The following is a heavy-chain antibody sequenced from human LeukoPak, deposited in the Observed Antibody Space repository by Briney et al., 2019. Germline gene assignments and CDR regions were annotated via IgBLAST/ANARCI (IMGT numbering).Heavy chain of an antibody. CDR2: INPNSGGT. V-gene: IGHV1-2*02. D-gene: IGHD1-26*01. CDR1: GYTFTGYY. J-gene: IGHJ4*02. Sequence: GGSVKVSCKASGYTFTGYYMHWVRQAPGQGLEWMGWINPNSGGTNYAQKFRGRVTMTRDTSISTAYMELSRLRSDDTAVYYCARSGSYYLSGTDYWGQGTLVTVSS. CDR3: ARSGSYYLSGTDY.